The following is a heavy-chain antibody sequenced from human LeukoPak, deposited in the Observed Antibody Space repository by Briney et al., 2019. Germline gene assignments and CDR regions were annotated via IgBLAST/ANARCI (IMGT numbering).Heavy chain of an antibody. Sequence: PGGSLRLSCAASGFTFSSYGMHWVRQAPGKGLEWVAFIRYDGSNKYYADSVKGRFTISRDNSKNTLYLQMNSLRAEDTAVYYCAKDLEDRDAFDIWGQGTMVTVSS. CDR1: GFTFSSYG. J-gene: IGHJ3*02. D-gene: IGHD2-15*01. CDR2: IRYDGSNK. V-gene: IGHV3-30*02. CDR3: AKDLEDRDAFDI.